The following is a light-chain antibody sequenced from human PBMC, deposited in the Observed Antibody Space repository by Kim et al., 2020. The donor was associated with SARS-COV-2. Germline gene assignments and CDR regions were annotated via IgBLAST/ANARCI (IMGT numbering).Light chain of an antibody. Sequence: GQRVTISCSGTSANIGTNEVHWYQHVPGRAPKVLINRNNQRPSGVPDRFSGSKYATSASLTISGLRFEDEADYYCAVWDDSLTGRIFGGGTQLTVL. J-gene: IGLJ2*01. CDR3: AVWDDSLTGRI. V-gene: IGLV1-47*01. CDR2: RNN. CDR1: SANIGTNE.